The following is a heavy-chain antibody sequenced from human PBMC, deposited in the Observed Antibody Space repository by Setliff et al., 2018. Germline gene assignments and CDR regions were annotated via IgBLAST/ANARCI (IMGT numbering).Heavy chain of an antibody. CDR1: GYTFTTYD. CDR3: ARGSDYAGTYSGGF. CDR2: ISVHNGRT. D-gene: IGHD1-26*01. J-gene: IGHJ4*02. V-gene: IGHV1-18*01. Sequence: ASVKVSCKASGYTFTTYDINWVRLAPGQGLGWMGWISVHNGRTIYAERLQARVTMTTDTSTSTAYMELRGLTSDDTAVYYCARGSDYAGTYSGGFWGQGTLVTVS.